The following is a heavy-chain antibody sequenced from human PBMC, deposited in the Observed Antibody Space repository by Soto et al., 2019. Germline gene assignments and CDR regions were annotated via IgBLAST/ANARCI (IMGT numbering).Heavy chain of an antibody. J-gene: IGHJ6*02. CDR3: ARARTRFYYYGMDV. Sequence: SLRLSCAASGFTFSSYAMHWVRQAPGKGLEWVAVISYDGSNKYYADSVKGRFTISRDNSKNTLYLQMNSLRAEDTAVYYCARARTRFYYYGMDVWGQGTTVTVS. CDR1: GFTFSSYA. CDR2: ISYDGSNK. V-gene: IGHV3-30-3*01. D-gene: IGHD2-15*01.